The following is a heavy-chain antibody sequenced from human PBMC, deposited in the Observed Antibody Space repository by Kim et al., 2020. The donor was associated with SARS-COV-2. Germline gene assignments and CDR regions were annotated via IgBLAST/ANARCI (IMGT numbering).Heavy chain of an antibody. D-gene: IGHD2-15*01. CDR2: INHSGST. V-gene: IGHV4-34*01. CDR1: GGSFSGYY. J-gene: IGHJ6*03. CDR3: ARGHCSGGSCYSRWYYYYYMDV. Sequence: SETLSLTCAVYGGSFSGYYWSWIRQPPGKGLEWIGEINHSGSTNYNPSLKSRVTISVDTPKNQFSLKLSSVTAADTAFYYCARGHCSGGSCYSRWYYYYYMDVWGKGTTVTVSS.